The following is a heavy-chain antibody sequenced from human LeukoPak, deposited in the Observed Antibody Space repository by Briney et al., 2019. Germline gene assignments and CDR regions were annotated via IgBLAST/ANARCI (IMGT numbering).Heavy chain of an antibody. D-gene: IGHD2-2*01. CDR1: GYTFTDYY. V-gene: IGHV1-2*02. Sequence: GASVKVSCKASGYTFTDYYMHWVRQAPGQGLECMGWINPNSGGTNYAQKFQGRVTTTRDTSISTAYMELSRLRSDDTAVYYCARAGAIVVVPAENWFDPWGQGTLVTVSS. CDR3: ARAGAIVVVPAENWFDP. CDR2: INPNSGGT. J-gene: IGHJ5*02.